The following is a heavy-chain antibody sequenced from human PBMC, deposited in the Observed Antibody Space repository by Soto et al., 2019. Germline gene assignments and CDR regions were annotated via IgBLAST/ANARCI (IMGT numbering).Heavy chain of an antibody. CDR3: GKERRGSGWSVCNF. CDR2: ISGNGNDA. J-gene: IGHJ4*02. V-gene: IGHV3-23*01. CDR1: GFTFRDYA. Sequence: PVGSLRLSCAASGFTFRDYAMNWVRQVPGKGLEWVSDISGNGNDARYADSVKGRFSISRDNSRNTLYLHLNRLRVDDTAVYYCGKERRGSGWSVCNFWGQGTLVTVSS. D-gene: IGHD6-19*01.